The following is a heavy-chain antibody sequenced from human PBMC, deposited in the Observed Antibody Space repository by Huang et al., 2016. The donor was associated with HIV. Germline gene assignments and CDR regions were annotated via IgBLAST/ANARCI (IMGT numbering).Heavy chain of an antibody. D-gene: IGHD3-10*01. CDR2: IYYSGST. CDR1: GGSIRSDNYY. V-gene: IGHV4-39*01. J-gene: IGHJ4*02. CDR3: ARLPGSITMIRGVITDPY. Sequence: QLQLQESGPGLVKPSETLSLTCTVSGGSIRSDNYYWGWIRQPPGKGREWIGSIYYSGSTYYNPSLKSRVTITVDTSKNQFSLKMRSVPAADTAVYYCARLPGSITMIRGVITDPYWGQGTLVTVSS.